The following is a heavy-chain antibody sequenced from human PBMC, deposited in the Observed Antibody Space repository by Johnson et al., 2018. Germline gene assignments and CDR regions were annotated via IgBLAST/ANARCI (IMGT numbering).Heavy chain of an antibody. Sequence: VQLVQSGGGLVQXGGSLRLPCAASGFTFSSYAMSWVRQAPGKGLEWVSAMSGSGGRTYYADSVKGRFTISRDNSKNTVDLQMNSLRAEDTAVYDCARGIQLWSRIFPDYVDYWGQGTLVTVSS. CDR2: MSGSGGRT. CDR3: ARGIQLWSRIFPDYVDY. D-gene: IGHD5-18*01. V-gene: IGHV3-23*04. J-gene: IGHJ4*02. CDR1: GFTFSSYA.